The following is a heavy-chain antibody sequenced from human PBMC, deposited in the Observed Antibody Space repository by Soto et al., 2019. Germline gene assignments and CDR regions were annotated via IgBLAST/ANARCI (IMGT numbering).Heavy chain of an antibody. V-gene: IGHV4-34*01. D-gene: IGHD2-15*01. CDR1: GGSFSGYY. CDR3: AVPYYCSGGSCLRTYDY. CDR2: INHSGST. Sequence: SETLSLTCAVYGGSFSGYYWSWIRQPPGKGLEWIGEINHSGSTNYNPSLKSRVTISVDTSKNQFSLKLSSVTAADTAMYYCAVPYYCSGGSCLRTYDYWGQGTLVTVSS. J-gene: IGHJ4*02.